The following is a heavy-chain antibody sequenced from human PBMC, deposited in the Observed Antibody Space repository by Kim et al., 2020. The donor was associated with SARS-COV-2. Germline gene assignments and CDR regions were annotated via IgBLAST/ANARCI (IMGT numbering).Heavy chain of an antibody. J-gene: IGHJ4*02. CDR1: GGSVSIGGYY. V-gene: IGHV4-31*11. CDR3: ARAKKGVYNHFDY. Sequence: SETLSLTCAVSGGSVSIGGYYWSWIRQHAGKGLEWIGYIYFSGTTYYNPSLKSRITISIDTSKNQFSLNLNSVTAADTAVYYCARAKKGVYNHFDYWGQGTQVTVSS. CDR2: IYFSGTT. D-gene: IGHD1-1*01.